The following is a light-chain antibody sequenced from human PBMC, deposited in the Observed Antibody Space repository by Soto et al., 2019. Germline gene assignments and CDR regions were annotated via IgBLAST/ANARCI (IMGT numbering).Light chain of an antibody. CDR3: QSYDSSLRGSV. CDR2: AST. J-gene: IGLJ1*01. CDR1: SSNIGAGYD. Sequence: QSVLTQPPSVYGAPGQRLTISCTGSSSNIGAGYDVHWYQQLPGTAPKLLIYASTARPSGVPARFSGSKSGTSASLAINGLQTEDEADYYCQSYDSSLRGSVFGTGTKVTVL. V-gene: IGLV1-40*01.